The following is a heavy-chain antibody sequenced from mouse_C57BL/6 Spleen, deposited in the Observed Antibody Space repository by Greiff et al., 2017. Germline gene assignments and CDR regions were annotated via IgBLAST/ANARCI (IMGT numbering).Heavy chain of an antibody. Sequence: VKLMESGPGLVQPSQSLSITCTVSGFSLTSYGVHWVRQSPGKGLEWLGVIWRGGSTDYNAAFMSRLSITKDNSKSQVFFKMNSLQADDTAIYYCVVFYYSNLYYAMDYWGQGTSVTVSS. CDR1: GFSLTSYG. CDR2: IWRGGST. J-gene: IGHJ4*01. D-gene: IGHD2-5*01. CDR3: VVFYYSNLYYAMDY. V-gene: IGHV2-5*01.